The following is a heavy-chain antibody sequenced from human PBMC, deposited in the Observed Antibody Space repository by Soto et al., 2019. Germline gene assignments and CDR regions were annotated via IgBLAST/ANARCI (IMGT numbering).Heavy chain of an antibody. CDR1: GFTFRTYS. Sequence: PGGSLRLSCAASGFTFRTYSMSWVRQTPGKGLEWVSYIDETSNTKYYADSVKGRFTISRSNAQDSLYLQMNSLRNEDSAVYYCARDNMPGLDALDIWGQGTMVTVSS. J-gene: IGHJ3*02. CDR3: ARDNMPGLDALDI. D-gene: IGHD1-1*01. CDR2: IDETSNTK. V-gene: IGHV3-48*02.